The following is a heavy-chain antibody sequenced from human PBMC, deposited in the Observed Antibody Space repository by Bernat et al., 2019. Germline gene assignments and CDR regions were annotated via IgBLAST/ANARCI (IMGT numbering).Heavy chain of an antibody. J-gene: IGHJ2*01. CDR3: ATGPMITMVRGAPNRYFDL. D-gene: IGHD3-10*01. V-gene: IGHV1-24*01. CDR2: FDPEDGET. Sequence: QVQLVQSGAEVKKPGASVKVSCKVSGYTLTELSMHWVRQAPGKGLEWMGGFDPEDGETIYAQKFQGRVTMTEDTSTDTAYMELSSLRSEDTAVYYCATGPMITMVRGAPNRYFDLWGRGTLVTVSS. CDR1: GYTLTELS.